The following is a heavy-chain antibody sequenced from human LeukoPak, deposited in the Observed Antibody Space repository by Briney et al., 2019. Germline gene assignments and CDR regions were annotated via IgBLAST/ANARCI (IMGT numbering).Heavy chain of an antibody. CDR1: GFTFSSYE. D-gene: IGHD1-26*01. CDR2: ISSSGSTI. J-gene: IGHJ4*02. CDR3: ARAAGSYPREDY. Sequence: GGSLRLACAASGFTFSSYEMNWVRQAPGKGLEWVSYISSSGSTIYYADSVKGRFTISRDNAKNSLYLQMNSLRAEDTAVYYCARAAGSYPREDYWGQGTLVTVSS. V-gene: IGHV3-48*03.